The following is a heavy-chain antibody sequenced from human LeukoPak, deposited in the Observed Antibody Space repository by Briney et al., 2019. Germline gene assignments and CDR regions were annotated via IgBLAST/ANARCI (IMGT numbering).Heavy chain of an antibody. CDR1: GFTFDDYA. D-gene: IGHD6-13*01. CDR3: AKGIAKDY. J-gene: IGHJ4*02. CDR2: ISWNSGSI. Sequence: PGGSLRLSCAASGFTFDDYAMHWVRQAPGKGLEWVSGISWNSGSIGYADSVKGRFTISRDNAKNSLYLQMNSLRAEGTALYYCAKGIAKDYWGQGTLVTVSS. V-gene: IGHV3-9*01.